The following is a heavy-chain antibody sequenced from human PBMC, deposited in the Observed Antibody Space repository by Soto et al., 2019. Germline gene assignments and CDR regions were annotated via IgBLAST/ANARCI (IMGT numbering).Heavy chain of an antibody. CDR2: ISYDGSNK. CDR3: AKDGGGSYVSCMDV. D-gene: IGHD1-26*01. J-gene: IGHJ6*02. CDR1: GFTFSSYG. Sequence: QVQLVESGGGVVQPGRSLRLSCAASGFTFSSYGMHWVRQAPGKGLEWVAVISYDGSNKYYADSVKGRFTISRDNSKNTLYRQMNSLRAEDTAVYYCAKDGGGSYVSCMDVWGQGTTVTVSS. V-gene: IGHV3-30*18.